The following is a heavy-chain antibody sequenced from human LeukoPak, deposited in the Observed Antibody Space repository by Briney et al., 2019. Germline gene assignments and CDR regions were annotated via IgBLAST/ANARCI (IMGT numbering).Heavy chain of an antibody. CDR2: INPNSGGT. D-gene: IGHD1-1*01. CDR1: GYTFTGYY. CDR3: ARAGPPGTPPGDY. J-gene: IGHJ4*02. Sequence: ASVKVSYKASGYTFTGYYMHWVRQAPGQGLEWMGWINPNSGGTNYAQKFQGRVTMTGDTSISTAYMELSRLRSDDTAVYYCARAGPPGTPPGDYWGQGTVVSVSS. V-gene: IGHV1-2*02.